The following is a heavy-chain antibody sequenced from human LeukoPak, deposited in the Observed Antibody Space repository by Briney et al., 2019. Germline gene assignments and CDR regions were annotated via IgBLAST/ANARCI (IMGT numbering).Heavy chain of an antibody. CDR3: ARGQYLVY. CDR1: GYSISSGYN. J-gene: IGHJ4*02. D-gene: IGHD2-2*01. CDR2: IYHSGST. Sequence: SETLSLTCTVSGYSISSGYNWGWIRQPPGKGLEWIGSIYHSGSTYYNPSLKSRVTISVDTSKNQFSLKLSSVTAADTAVYYCARGQYLVYWGQGTLVTVSS. V-gene: IGHV4-38-2*02.